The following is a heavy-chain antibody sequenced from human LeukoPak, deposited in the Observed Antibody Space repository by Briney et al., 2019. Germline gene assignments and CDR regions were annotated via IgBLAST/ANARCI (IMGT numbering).Heavy chain of an antibody. CDR2: VNSDGSTT. Sequence: PGGSLRLSCAASGFPFSNYWMHWVRQAPGKGLVWVSRVNSDGSTTNYADSVKGRFTISRDNAENTLYMRMNGLRPEDTAVYYCARGYYSSSRIDYWGQGTLVTVSS. D-gene: IGHD6-13*01. V-gene: IGHV3-74*01. J-gene: IGHJ4*02. CDR1: GFPFSNYW. CDR3: ARGYYSSSRIDY.